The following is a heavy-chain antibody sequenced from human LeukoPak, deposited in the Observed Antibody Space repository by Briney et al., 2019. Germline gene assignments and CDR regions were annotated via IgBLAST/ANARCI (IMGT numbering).Heavy chain of an antibody. CDR3: AREGAYCGGDCYGLFDY. V-gene: IGHV1-69*13. Sequence: SVKVSCKASGGTFNSYAISWVRQAPGQGLEWMGGIIPIFGTANYAQKFQGRVTITADESTSTAYMELRSLRSDDTAVYYCAREGAYCGGDCYGLFDYWGQGTLVTVSS. D-gene: IGHD2-21*02. CDR1: GGTFNSYA. J-gene: IGHJ4*02. CDR2: IIPIFGTA.